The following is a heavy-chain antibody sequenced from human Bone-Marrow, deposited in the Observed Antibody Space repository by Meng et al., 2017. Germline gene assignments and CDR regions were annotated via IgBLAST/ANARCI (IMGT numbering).Heavy chain of an antibody. D-gene: IGHD1-26*01. Sequence: GESLKISCAASGFTFSSYAMSWVRQAPGKGLEWVSVIYSGGSTYYADSVKGRFTISRDNSKNTLYLQMNSLRAEDTAVYYCARLGWAATAPYYYYGMDVWGQGTTVTVSS. J-gene: IGHJ6*02. V-gene: IGHV3-53*01. CDR1: GFTFSSYA. CDR2: IYSGGST. CDR3: ARLGWAATAPYYYYGMDV.